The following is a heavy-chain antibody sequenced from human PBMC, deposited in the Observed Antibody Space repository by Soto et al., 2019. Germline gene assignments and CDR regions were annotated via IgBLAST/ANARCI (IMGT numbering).Heavy chain of an antibody. CDR3: ARGPYTWNYGLGGYYYGMDV. J-gene: IGHJ6*02. D-gene: IGHD1-7*01. CDR1: GGTFSSDA. V-gene: IGHV1-69*06. CDR2: SIPIFGTA. Sequence: SVKVSCKASGGTFSSDAITWVRQAPGQGLEWMGGSIPIFGTANYAQKFQGRVTITADKSTSTVYMELSSLRSEDTAVYYCARGPYTWNYGLGGYYYGMDVCGQGTTVTVYS.